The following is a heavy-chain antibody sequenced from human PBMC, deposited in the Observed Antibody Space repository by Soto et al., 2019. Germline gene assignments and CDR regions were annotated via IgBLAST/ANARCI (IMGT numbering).Heavy chain of an antibody. Sequence: ASVKVSCKASGYTFTSYAMHWVRQAPGQRLEWMGWINAGNGNTRYSQKFQDRVTITTDTSASTAYMELSSLRSEDTAVYYCARRRRGYGNNVFDYWGQGTLVTVSS. CDR2: INAGNGNT. CDR1: GYTFTSYA. J-gene: IGHJ4*02. CDR3: ARRRRGYGNNVFDY. D-gene: IGHD5-18*01. V-gene: IGHV1-3*01.